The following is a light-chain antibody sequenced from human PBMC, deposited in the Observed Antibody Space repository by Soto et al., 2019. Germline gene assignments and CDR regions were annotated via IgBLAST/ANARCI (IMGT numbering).Light chain of an antibody. Sequence: EIVLTQSPATLSLSPGERATLSCRASQSVSSYLAWYQQKPGQAPRLLIYDASSRATGIPARFSGSGSGTDFTLTISSLLSEDFAVYYCHQYYKWPLTFGGGTKVDI. V-gene: IGKV3-11*01. CDR2: DAS. CDR3: HQYYKWPLT. J-gene: IGKJ4*01. CDR1: QSVSSY.